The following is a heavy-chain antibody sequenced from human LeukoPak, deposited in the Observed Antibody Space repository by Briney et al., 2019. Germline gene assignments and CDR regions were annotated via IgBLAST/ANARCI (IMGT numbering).Heavy chain of an antibody. Sequence: PSETLSLTCTVSGGSISSHYWSWIRQPPGKGLEWIGYIYYSGSTNYNPSLKSRVTISVDTSKNQFSLKLSSVTAADTAMYYCARVIVVVPAAMITGYMDVWGKGTTVTVSS. J-gene: IGHJ6*03. D-gene: IGHD2-2*01. CDR3: ARVIVVVPAAMITGYMDV. CDR1: GGSISSHY. V-gene: IGHV4-59*11. CDR2: IYYSGST.